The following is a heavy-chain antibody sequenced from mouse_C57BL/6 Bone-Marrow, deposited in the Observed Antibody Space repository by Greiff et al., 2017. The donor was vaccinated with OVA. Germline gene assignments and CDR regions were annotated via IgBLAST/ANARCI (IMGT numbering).Heavy chain of an antibody. CDR2: ISNGGGST. CDR3: ARHGPFAY. V-gene: IGHV5-12*01. J-gene: IGHJ3*01. Sequence: EVNLVESGGGLVQPGGSLKLSCAASGFTFSDYYMYWVRQTPEKRLEWVAYISNGGGSTYYPDTVKGRFTISRDNAKNTLYLQMSRLKSEDTAMYYCARHGPFAYWGQGTLVTVSA. CDR1: GFTFSDYY.